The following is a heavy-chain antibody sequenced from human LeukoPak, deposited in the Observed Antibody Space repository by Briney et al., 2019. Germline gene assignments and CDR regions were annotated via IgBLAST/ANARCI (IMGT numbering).Heavy chain of an antibody. V-gene: IGHV3-74*01. CDR1: GFAYSGSS. D-gene: IGHD3-16*01. J-gene: IGHJ4*02. CDR2: IQRDGSSP. CDR3: SRGHYGPDY. Sequence: PGGSLRLSCTASGFAYSGSSMHWVRQAPGKGLEWVSGIQRDGSSPTYADSVKGRFTISRDNAKGSVYLQVNILRAEDTAAYYCSRGHYGPDYWGQGTLVTVSS.